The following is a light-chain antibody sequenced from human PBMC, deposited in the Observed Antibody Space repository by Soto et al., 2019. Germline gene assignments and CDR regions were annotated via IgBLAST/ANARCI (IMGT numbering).Light chain of an antibody. CDR2: DAS. CDR1: QGISSA. V-gene: IGKV1-13*02. Sequence: AIQLTQSPSSLSAPVGDRVTIACRASQGISSALAWYQQIPGKAPKLLIYDASTLESGVPSRFSGSGSGTDFTLTISSLQPEDFATYYCQQFSSYPITFGPGTKVDIK. J-gene: IGKJ3*01. CDR3: QQFSSYPIT.